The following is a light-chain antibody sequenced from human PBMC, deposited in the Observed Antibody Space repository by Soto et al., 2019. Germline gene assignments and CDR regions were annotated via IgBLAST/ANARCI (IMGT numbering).Light chain of an antibody. Sequence: EILLTQSPATLSLSPGERATLSCRPSQSVSSHLAWYQQRPGQAPRLLIYDATNRATGIPARFSGSGSGTDFTLTISSLEPEDFAVYYCQQRSNWPPYTFGQGTKVDIK. J-gene: IGKJ2*01. CDR3: QQRSNWPPYT. CDR1: QSVSSH. CDR2: DAT. V-gene: IGKV3-11*01.